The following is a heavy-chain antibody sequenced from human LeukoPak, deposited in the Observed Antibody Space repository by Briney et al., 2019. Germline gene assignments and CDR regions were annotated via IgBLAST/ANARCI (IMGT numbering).Heavy chain of an antibody. CDR3: ARLQSRRYFDWLLGPAFDI. D-gene: IGHD3-9*01. J-gene: IGHJ3*02. V-gene: IGHV4-4*07. Sequence: SETLSLTCTVSGGSISSYYWSWIRQPAGMGLEWIGRIYTSGSTNYNPSLKSRVTISVDTSKNQFSLKLSSVTAADTAVYYCARLQSRRYFDWLLGPAFDIWGQGTMVTVSS. CDR1: GGSISSYY. CDR2: IYTSGST.